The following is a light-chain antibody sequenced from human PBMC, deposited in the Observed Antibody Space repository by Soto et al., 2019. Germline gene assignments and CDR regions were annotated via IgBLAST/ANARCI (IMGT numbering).Light chain of an antibody. J-gene: IGKJ3*01. V-gene: IGKV1-33*01. CDR2: DAS. CDR3: QQCDNLPLT. CDR1: QDISNY. Sequence: DIQMTQSPSCLSASVGDRVTITCQASQDISNYLNWYQQKPGKAPKLLMYDASNLETGVPSRFSGSGSGTDFTFTISSLQPEDIGTYYCQQCDNLPLTFGPGTKVHIK.